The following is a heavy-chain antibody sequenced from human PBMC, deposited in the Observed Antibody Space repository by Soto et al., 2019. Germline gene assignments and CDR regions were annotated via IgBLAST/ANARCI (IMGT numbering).Heavy chain of an antibody. CDR1: GGTFSSYA. D-gene: IGHD3-16*01. V-gene: IGHV1-69*01. Sequence: QVQLVQSGAEVKKPGSSVKVSCKASGGTFSSYAISWVRQAPGQGLEWMGGIIPIFGTANYAQKFQGRVTITADESTSTADMELSSLRSEDTAVYYCARDLRPGGSTSSFDLWGRGTLVTVSS. CDR2: IIPIFGTA. CDR3: ARDLRPGGSTSSFDL. J-gene: IGHJ2*01.